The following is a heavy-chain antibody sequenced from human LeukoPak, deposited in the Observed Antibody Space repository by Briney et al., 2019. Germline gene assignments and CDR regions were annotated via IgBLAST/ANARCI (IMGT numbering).Heavy chain of an antibody. J-gene: IGHJ6*02. V-gene: IGHV4-34*01. CDR2: INHSGST. D-gene: IGHD5-18*01. CDR3: ARGLGYSYGYLVYYYGMDV. CDR1: GGSFSDYY. Sequence: PSETLSLTCAVYGGSFSDYYWNWIRQPPGKGLEWIGEINHSGSTSYNPSLKSRVTISVDTSKNQFSLKLSSVTAADTAVYYCARGLGYSYGYLVYYYGMDVWGQGTTVTVSS.